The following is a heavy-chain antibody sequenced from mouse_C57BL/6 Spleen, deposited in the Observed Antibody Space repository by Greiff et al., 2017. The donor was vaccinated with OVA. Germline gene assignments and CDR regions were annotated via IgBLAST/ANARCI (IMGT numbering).Heavy chain of an antibody. Sequence: EVQGVESGGGLVKPGGSLKLSCAASGFTFSSYAMSWVRQTPEKRLEWVATISDGGSYTYYPDNVKGRVTISRDNAKNNLYLQMSHLKSEDTAMYYCARDRDYYAMDYWGQGTSVTVSS. J-gene: IGHJ4*01. V-gene: IGHV5-4*01. CDR1: GFTFSSYA. D-gene: IGHD3-3*01. CDR2: ISDGGSYT. CDR3: ARDRDYYAMDY.